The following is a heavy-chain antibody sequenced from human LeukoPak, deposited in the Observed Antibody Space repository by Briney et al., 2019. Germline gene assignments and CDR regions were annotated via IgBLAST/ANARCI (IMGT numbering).Heavy chain of an antibody. D-gene: IGHD5-18*01. CDR2: IYYSGST. J-gene: IGHJ4*02. V-gene: IGHV4-30-4*01. CDR1: GGSISSGDYY. Sequence: SETLSLTCTVSGGSISSGDYYWSWIRQPPGKGLEWIGYIYYSGSTYYNPSLKSRVTISVDKSKDQFSLKLSSVTAADTAVYYCARGLYRGYSYGYFDYWGQGTLVTVSS. CDR3: ARGLYRGYSYGYFDY.